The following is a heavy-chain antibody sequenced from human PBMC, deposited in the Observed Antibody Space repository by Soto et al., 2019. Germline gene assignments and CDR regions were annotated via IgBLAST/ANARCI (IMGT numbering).Heavy chain of an antibody. Sequence: VQLLESGGGLVQPGGSLRLSCAASGFTFSSYAMSWVRQVPGKGLEWVSAISGTGANIYYADSVKGRFTISRDNSKNTLYLQMNSLRADDAAVYYCTTLRFCTSSSCYGREGGYWGQGTLVTVSS. J-gene: IGHJ4*02. CDR1: GFTFSSYA. D-gene: IGHD2-2*01. CDR3: TTLRFCTSSSCYGREGGY. V-gene: IGHV3-23*01. CDR2: ISGTGANI.